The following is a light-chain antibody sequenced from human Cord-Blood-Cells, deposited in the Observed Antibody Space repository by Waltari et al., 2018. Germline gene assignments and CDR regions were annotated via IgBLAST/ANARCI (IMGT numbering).Light chain of an antibody. J-gene: IGLJ3*02. CDR3: SSYTSSSTWV. V-gene: IGLV2-14*01. Sequence: QSALTQPASVSGSPGQSITISCTGTSSDVGGYNYVSWYQQHPGKAPKLLMYDVSKRPSGVSNRFSGSKSCNTASLTISGLQAEDEADYYCSSYTSSSTWVFGGGTKLTVL. CDR1: SSDVGGYNY. CDR2: DVS.